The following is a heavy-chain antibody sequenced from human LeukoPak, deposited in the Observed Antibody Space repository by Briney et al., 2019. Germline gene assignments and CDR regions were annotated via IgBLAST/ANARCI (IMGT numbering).Heavy chain of an antibody. CDR1: GGTFSSYA. J-gene: IGHJ6*02. CDR2: IIPILGIA. CDR3: ARDPQYCSGGSCYYYGMDV. Sequence: SVKVSCKASGGTFSSYAISWVRQAPGQGLEWMGRIIPILGIANYAQKFQGRVTITADKSTSTAYMELSGLRSEDTAVYYCARDPQYCSGGSCYYYGMDVWGQGTTVTVSS. V-gene: IGHV1-69*04. D-gene: IGHD2-15*01.